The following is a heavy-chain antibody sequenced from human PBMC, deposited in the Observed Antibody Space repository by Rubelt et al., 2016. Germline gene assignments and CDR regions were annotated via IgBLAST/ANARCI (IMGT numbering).Heavy chain of an antibody. V-gene: IGHV4-34*02. J-gene: IGHJ4*02. CDR3: AGGVGFSTNPYYRGPCDS. D-gene: IGHD1-26*01. CDR2: VTHSGDA. Sequence: QAQLQQWGAGLLSPSDTLSLTCAVFTGSFNGYRWSWIRQKSDEGLEWIGEVTHSGDANYNPSLRDRVSISAESSKNQFSPRRTSLTAADTGLYLCAGGVGFSTNPYYRGPCDSWGLGTQVTASS. CDR1: TGSFNGYR.